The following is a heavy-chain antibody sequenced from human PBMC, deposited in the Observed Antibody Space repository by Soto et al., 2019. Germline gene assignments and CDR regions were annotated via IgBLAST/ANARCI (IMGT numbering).Heavy chain of an antibody. CDR3: ARGKPNYYRFGPRNFFYYGLDV. CDR2: VHPSGNT. V-gene: IGHV4-34*01. J-gene: IGHJ6*02. Sequence: SETLSLTCAVFSASFGDHYWAWIRQSPDKGLEWIGEVHPSGNTDYSPSLKSRLTLSLETYKNKFSLKVASFTAADTAVYFCARGKPNYYRFGPRNFFYYGLDVWGPGATVTVSS. CDR1: SASFGDHY. D-gene: IGHD3-22*01.